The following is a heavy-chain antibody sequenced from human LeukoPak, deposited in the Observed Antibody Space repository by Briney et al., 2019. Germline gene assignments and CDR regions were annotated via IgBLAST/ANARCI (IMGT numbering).Heavy chain of an antibody. Sequence: GGSLRLSWAASGFTFSSYSMNWVRQAPGKGLEWVSYIGGSTNTIYYADSVKGRFTISRDNAKNSLYLQMNSLRAEDTAVYYCAALVGATLAGVYYFDYWGQGTLVTVSS. V-gene: IGHV3-48*01. CDR3: AALVGATLAGVYYFDY. D-gene: IGHD1-26*01. J-gene: IGHJ4*02. CDR2: IGGSTNTI. CDR1: GFTFSSYS.